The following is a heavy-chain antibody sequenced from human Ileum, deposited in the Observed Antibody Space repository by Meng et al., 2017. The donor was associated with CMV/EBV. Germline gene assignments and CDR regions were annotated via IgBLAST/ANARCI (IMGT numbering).Heavy chain of an antibody. J-gene: IGHJ4*02. CDR1: DGSISSYY. CDR2: IHTSGTT. Sequence: QLQEPRPRLVKPSWTLSLPCTVSDGSISSYYWGWIRQSAGKGLEWIGRIHTSGTTNYNPSLKSRVTLSLDTSKDQFSLKLTSVTAADTAVHYCAREKSSCTSSTCYGVDSWGQGTLVTVPS. D-gene: IGHD2-2*01. CDR3: AREKSSCTSSTCYGVDS. V-gene: IGHV4-4*07.